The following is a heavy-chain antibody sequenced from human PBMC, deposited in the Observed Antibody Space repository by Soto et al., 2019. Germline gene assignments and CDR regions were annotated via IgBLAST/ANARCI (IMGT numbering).Heavy chain of an antibody. CDR1: GFTFSDYY. V-gene: IGHV3-11*06. CDR3: AIDPNNSSSWWLDP. CDR2: ISYGSSYT. Sequence: QVQLVESGGGLVKPGGSLRLSCAGTGFTFSDYYMTWIRQAPGKGLEWVSFISYGSSYTNYADSVKGRFTISRDNAKNSRFLQMNNLRAEDTAVYACAIDPNNSSSWWLDPWGQGNRVTVSS. J-gene: IGHJ5*02. D-gene: IGHD6-6*01.